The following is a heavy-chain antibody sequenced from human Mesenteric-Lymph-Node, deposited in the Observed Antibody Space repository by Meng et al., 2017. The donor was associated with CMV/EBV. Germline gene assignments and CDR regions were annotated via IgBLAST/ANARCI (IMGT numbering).Heavy chain of an antibody. CDR2: IYSGGSST. CDR1: GFTFSSYE. CDR3: AKDGDVLLWFGELLSGHPEYYYYGMDV. D-gene: IGHD3-10*01. Sequence: GGSLRLSCAASGFTFSSYEMNWVRQAPGKGLEWVSVIYSGGSSTYYADSVKGRFTISRDNSKNTLYLQMNSLRAEDTAVYHCAKDGDVLLWFGELLSGHPEYYYYGMDVWGQGTTVTVSS. J-gene: IGHJ6*02. V-gene: IGHV3-23*03.